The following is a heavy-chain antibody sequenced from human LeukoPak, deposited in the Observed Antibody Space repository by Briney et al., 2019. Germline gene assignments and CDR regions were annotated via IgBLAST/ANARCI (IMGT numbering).Heavy chain of an antibody. CDR3: TRDPGAERRYFDL. Sequence: GGSLRLSCVASGFTFDTYLMDWVRQAPGKGPVWVSRIDGDGGNPSYADSVKGRFTISRDNAKNTLYLQMNSLRAEDTAVYYCTRDPGAERRYFDLWGRGTLVTVSS. V-gene: IGHV3-74*01. D-gene: IGHD7-27*01. J-gene: IGHJ2*01. CDR1: GFTFDTYL. CDR2: IDGDGGNP.